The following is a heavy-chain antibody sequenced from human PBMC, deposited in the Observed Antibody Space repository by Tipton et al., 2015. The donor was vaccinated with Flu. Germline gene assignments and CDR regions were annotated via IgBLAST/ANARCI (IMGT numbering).Heavy chain of an antibody. CDR1: GGSFSGYY. V-gene: IGHV4-34*01. J-gene: IGHJ4*02. CDR2: INHSGST. Sequence: TLSLTCAVSGGSFSGYYLTWIRQAPGKRLEWIGQINHSGSTTYHPSLQSRVTISIDTSTNQVSLELTSVTAADTALYYCARGNYDSLTGDYAGGFYYFDYWGQGTLVTVSS. D-gene: IGHD3-9*01. CDR3: ARGNYDSLTGDYAGGFYYFDY.